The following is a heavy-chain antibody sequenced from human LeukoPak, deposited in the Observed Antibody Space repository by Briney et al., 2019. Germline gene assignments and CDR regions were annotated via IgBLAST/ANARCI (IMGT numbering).Heavy chain of an antibody. V-gene: IGHV4-39*07. CDR3: ARDTDFWSGYYSLRRSYYFDY. D-gene: IGHD3-3*01. Sequence: SETLSLTCTVSGGSISSSSYYWGWIRQPPGKGLEWIGSIHYSGSTYYNPSLKSRVTISVDTSKSQFSLKLSSVTAADTAVYYCARDTDFWSGYYSLRRSYYFDYWGQGTLVTVSS. J-gene: IGHJ4*02. CDR1: GGSISSSSYY. CDR2: IHYSGST.